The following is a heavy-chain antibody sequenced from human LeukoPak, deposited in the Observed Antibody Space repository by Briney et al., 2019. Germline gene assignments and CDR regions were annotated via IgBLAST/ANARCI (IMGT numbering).Heavy chain of an antibody. Sequence: GGSLRLSCAASGFTFSSYDMHWVRQATGKGLEWVSAIGVAANTFYSGSVKGRFTISRENAKNSLYLLMTSLRAEDTALYHCARNNGMDVWGQGTTVIVSS. V-gene: IGHV3-13*01. CDR1: GFTFSSYD. CDR3: ARNNGMDV. J-gene: IGHJ6*02. CDR2: IGVAANT.